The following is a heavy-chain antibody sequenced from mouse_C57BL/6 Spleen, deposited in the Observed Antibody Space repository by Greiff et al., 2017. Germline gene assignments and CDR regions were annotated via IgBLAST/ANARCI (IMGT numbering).Heavy chain of an antibody. CDR1: GYSITSGYD. CDR3: ARGGLYYDYDEWFAY. Sequence: VQLQQSGPGMVKPSQSLSLTCTVTGYSITSGYDWHWIRHFPGNKLEWMGYISYSGSTNYNPSLKSRISITHDTSKNHFFLKLNSVTTEDTATYYCARGGLYYDYDEWFAYWGQGTLVTVSA. J-gene: IGHJ3*01. CDR2: ISYSGST. D-gene: IGHD2-4*01. V-gene: IGHV3-1*01.